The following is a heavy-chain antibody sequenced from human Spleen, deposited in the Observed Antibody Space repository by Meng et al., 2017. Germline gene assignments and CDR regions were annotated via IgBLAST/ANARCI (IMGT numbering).Heavy chain of an antibody. CDR3: AHSRSGYEYFQH. CDR1: GLSLSNSGVG. Sequence: QIPLKESGSPQAKPTQTLTLTCTLSGLSLSNSGVGVGWIRQPPGKALEWLALVYWDDDKRYSPSLKSRLTITKDTSKNEVVLSMTNMDPVDTATYYCAHSRSGYEYFQHWGQGTLVTVSS. J-gene: IGHJ1*01. CDR2: VYWDDDK. V-gene: IGHV2-5*02. D-gene: IGHD3-22*01.